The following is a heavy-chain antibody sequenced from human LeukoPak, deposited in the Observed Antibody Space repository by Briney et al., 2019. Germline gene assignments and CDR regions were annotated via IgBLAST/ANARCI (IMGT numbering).Heavy chain of an antibody. CDR3: ASPYCSSTSCSLDDY. V-gene: IGHV3-48*03. CDR2: ISSSGSTI. CDR1: GFTFSGYE. J-gene: IGHJ4*02. D-gene: IGHD2-2*01. Sequence: LAGGSLRLSCAASGFTFSGYEMNWVRQAPGKGLEWVSYISSSGSTIYYADSVKGRFTISRDNAKNSLYLQMNSLRAEDTAVYYCASPYCSSTSCSLDDYWGQGTLVTVSS.